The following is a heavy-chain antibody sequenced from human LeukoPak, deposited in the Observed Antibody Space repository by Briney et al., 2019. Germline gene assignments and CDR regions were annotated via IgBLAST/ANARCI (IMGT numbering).Heavy chain of an antibody. J-gene: IGHJ4*02. CDR2: INAGNGNT. V-gene: IGHV1-3*03. Sequence: ASVKVSCKASGYTFTSYVIHWVRQAPGQRLGWMGWINAGNGNTKYSQEFQDRVTITRDTSASTAYMELSSLRAEDTAVYYCARDKVQGSEWGSNFDYWGQGTLVTVSS. CDR1: GYTFTSYV. D-gene: IGHD2-15*01. CDR3: ARDKVQGSEWGSNFDY.